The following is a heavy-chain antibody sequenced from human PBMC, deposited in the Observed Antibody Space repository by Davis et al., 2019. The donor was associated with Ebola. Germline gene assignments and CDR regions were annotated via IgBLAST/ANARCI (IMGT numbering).Heavy chain of an antibody. Sequence: ASVKVSCKASGGTFSSYGISWVRQAPGQGLEWMGWISAYNGNTNYAQKFQGRVTITADKSTSTAYMELSSLRSEDTAVYYCAREPIAVAGVFDPWGQGTLVTVSS. CDR1: GGTFSSYG. CDR2: ISAYNGNT. V-gene: IGHV1-18*01. D-gene: IGHD6-19*01. J-gene: IGHJ5*02. CDR3: AREPIAVAGVFDP.